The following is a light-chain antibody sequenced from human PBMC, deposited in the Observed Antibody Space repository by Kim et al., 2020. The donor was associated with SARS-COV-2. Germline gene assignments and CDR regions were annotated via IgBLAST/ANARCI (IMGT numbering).Light chain of an antibody. J-gene: IGKJ1*01. V-gene: IGKV1-27*01. CDR1: QGISNY. CDR3: QKYNTAPWT. Sequence: DIQMTQSPSSLSASVGDGVTISCRASQGISNYLAWYQQKPGQAPKLLIYAASALQFGVSSLFNGSGSGTDFTLTISDLQPEDVATYYCQKYNTAPWTFGHGTKVDIK. CDR2: AAS.